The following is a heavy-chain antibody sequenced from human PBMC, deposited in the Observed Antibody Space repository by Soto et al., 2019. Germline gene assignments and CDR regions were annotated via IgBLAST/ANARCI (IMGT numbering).Heavy chain of an antibody. CDR2: IIPIFGTA. CDR1: GGTFSSYA. Sequence: QVQLVQSGAEVKKPGSSVKVSCKASGGTFSSYAISCVRQAPGQGLEWMGGIIPIFGTANYAQKLQGRVTITADESTRTAYMELSSLRSEDTAVYYGARTGHGSRGYSGMDVWGQGTTGTVSS. V-gene: IGHV1-69*12. J-gene: IGHJ6*02. CDR3: ARTGHGSRGYSGMDV.